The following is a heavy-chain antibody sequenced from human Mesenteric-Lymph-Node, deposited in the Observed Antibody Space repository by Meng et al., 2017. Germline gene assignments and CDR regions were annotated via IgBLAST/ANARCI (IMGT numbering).Heavy chain of an antibody. CDR1: GYTFTSYG. CDR2: ISAYNGNT. CDR3: ARDLGRWYAKWDAFDI. V-gene: IGHV1-18*01. J-gene: IGHJ3*02. Sequence: ASVKVSCKASGYTFTSYGISWVRQAPGQGLEWMGWISAYNGNTNYAQKLQGRVTMTTDTSTSTAYMELRSLRSDDTAVYYCARDLGRWYAKWDAFDIWGQGTMVTVSS. D-gene: IGHD2-15*01.